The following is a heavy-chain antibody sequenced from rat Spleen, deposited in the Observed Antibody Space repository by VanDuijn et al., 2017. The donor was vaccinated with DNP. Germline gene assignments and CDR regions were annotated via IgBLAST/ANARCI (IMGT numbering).Heavy chain of an antibody. CDR1: GFTFSNYY. J-gene: IGHJ4*01. CDR2: MRTGGGNT. CDR3: ARVQLGYYALDA. D-gene: IGHD5-1*01. Sequence: EVQLVESGGGLVQPGRSMKLSCAASGFTFSNYYMAWVGQAPTKGLEWVASMRTGGGNTYYRDPVKGRFTISRENAKSTLYLQMDSLRSEETATYYCARVQLGYYALDAWGQGTSVTVSS. V-gene: IGHV5S11*01.